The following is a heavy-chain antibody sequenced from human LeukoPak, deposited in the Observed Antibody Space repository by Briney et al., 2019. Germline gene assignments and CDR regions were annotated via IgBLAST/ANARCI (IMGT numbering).Heavy chain of an antibody. CDR3: ARDPSAVAGNTLNY. CDR2: INPSGGNT. J-gene: IGHJ4*02. D-gene: IGHD6-19*01. V-gene: IGHV1-46*03. CDR1: GYTFTSYY. Sequence: ASVRVSCKASGYTFTSYYMHWVRQAPGQGLEWIGIINPSGGNTSYAQKFQGRVTMTRDTSTSTVYMELSSLKSEDTAVYYCARDPSAVAGNTLNYWGQGTLVTVSS.